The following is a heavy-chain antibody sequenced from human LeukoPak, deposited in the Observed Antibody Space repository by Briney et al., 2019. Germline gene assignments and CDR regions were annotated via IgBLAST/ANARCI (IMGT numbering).Heavy chain of an antibody. V-gene: IGHV3-11*04. CDR1: GFTFSDYY. J-gene: IGHJ4*02. Sequence: GGSLRLSCAASGFTFSDYYMSWIRQAPGKGLEWVSYISSSGSTIYYADSVRGRFTISRDNTNNSLYLQMNSLRAEDTAVYYCASPPTPSRVGARNYWGQGALVTVSS. D-gene: IGHD1-26*01. CDR3: ASPPTPSRVGARNY. CDR2: ISSSGSTI.